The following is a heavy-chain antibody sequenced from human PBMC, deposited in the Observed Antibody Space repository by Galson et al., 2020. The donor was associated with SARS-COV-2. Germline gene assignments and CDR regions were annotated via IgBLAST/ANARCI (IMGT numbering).Heavy chain of an antibody. CDR2: IYSSGSA. D-gene: IGHD3-3*01. CDR1: GASFTGTTYY. Sequence: SETLSLTCTVSGASFTGTTYYWNWIRQPAGKGLEWIGHIYSSGSANYNPSHKSRATISVDTSKSHFSLKLSSVTAADTAVYYCAGYDFWSASYSWGQGTLVTISS. V-gene: IGHV4-61*09. J-gene: IGHJ4*02. CDR3: AGYDFWSASYS.